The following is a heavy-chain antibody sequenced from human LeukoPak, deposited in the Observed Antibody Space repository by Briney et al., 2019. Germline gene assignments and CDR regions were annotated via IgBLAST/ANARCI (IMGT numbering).Heavy chain of an antibody. J-gene: IGHJ4*02. D-gene: IGHD6-13*01. Sequence: SQTLSLTCAIFGESVSSNSAAWNWIRQSPSRGLEWLGRTYYRSKWYNDYAVSVKSRITINPDTSKNQFSLQLNSVTPEDTAVYCCARRGRRSSSWEDSFDYWGQGTLVTVSS. CDR2: TYYRSKWYN. CDR1: GESVSSNSAA. V-gene: IGHV6-1*01. CDR3: ARRGRRSSSWEDSFDY.